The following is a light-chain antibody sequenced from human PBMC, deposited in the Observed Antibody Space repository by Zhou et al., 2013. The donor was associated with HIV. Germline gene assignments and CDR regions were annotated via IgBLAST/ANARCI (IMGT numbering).Light chain of an antibody. Sequence: DIQMTQSPSSLSASIGDTVTITCRASQNVRRYLNWYQHKPGFPPKVLIYAATGLQSGVPSRFSGSGSGADFTLTINSLQPEDFATYFCQQSYSVPPTFGQGTKLEI. CDR2: AAT. CDR1: QNVRRY. CDR3: QQSYSVPPT. V-gene: IGKV1-39*01. J-gene: IGKJ2*01.